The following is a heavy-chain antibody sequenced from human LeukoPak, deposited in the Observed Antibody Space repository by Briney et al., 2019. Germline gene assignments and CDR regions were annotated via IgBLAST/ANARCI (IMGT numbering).Heavy chain of an antibody. V-gene: IGHV3-7*03. CDR3: ARDQYDTWSRRGNFDS. Sequence: PGGSLRLSCVASGFTFGKHWMSCVRQAPGKGLEWVANIKLDGSEKNYMDSGKGRFTISRDNTKNSLYLQMNSLRVEDTAVFYCARDQYDTWSRRGNFDSWGQGTLVIVSS. CDR1: GFTFGKHW. CDR2: IKLDGSEK. J-gene: IGHJ4*02. D-gene: IGHD3-3*01.